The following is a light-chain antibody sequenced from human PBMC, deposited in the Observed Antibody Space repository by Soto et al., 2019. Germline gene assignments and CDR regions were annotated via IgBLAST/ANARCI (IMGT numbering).Light chain of an antibody. CDR3: QSYDSSLSGV. J-gene: IGLJ1*01. CDR2: GNS. CDR1: SSNIGAGYD. V-gene: IGLV1-40*01. Sequence: QSVLTQPPSVSGAPGQRVTISCTGSSSNIGAGYDVHWYQQFPGTAPKLLIYGNSNRPSGVPDRFSGSKSGTSASLAITGLQAEDEADYYCQSYDSSLSGVFGSGTKLPS.